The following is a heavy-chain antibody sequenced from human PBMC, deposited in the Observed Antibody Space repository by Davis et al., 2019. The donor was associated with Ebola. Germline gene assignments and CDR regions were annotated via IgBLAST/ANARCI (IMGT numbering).Heavy chain of an antibody. J-gene: IGHJ4*02. D-gene: IGHD6-6*01. V-gene: IGHV3-23*01. Sequence: GESLKISCAASGFTFSSYAMSWVRQAPGKGLEWVSAISGSGGSTYYADSVKGRFTISRDNSKNTLYLQMNSLRAEDTAVYYCAKARNRAPMYSSSPIDYWGQGTLVTVSS. CDR3: AKARNRAPMYSSSPIDY. CDR1: GFTFSSYA. CDR2: ISGSGGST.